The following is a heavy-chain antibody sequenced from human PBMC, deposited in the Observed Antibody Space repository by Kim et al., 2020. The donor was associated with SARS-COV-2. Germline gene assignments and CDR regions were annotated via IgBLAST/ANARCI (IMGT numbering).Heavy chain of an antibody. CDR2: INHSGST. Sequence: SETLSLTCAVYGGSFSGYYWSWIRQPPGKWLEWIGEINHSGSTNYNPSLKSRVTISVDTSKNQFSLKLSSVTAADTAVYYCARGGRAIRISSSWVTEYFQHWGQGTLVTVSS. CDR3: ARGGRAIRISSSWVTEYFQH. J-gene: IGHJ1*01. CDR1: GGSFSGYY. V-gene: IGHV4-34*01. D-gene: IGHD6-13*01.